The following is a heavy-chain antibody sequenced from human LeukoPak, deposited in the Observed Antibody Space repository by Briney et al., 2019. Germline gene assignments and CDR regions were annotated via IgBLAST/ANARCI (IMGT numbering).Heavy chain of an antibody. CDR1: GYTFTSFG. V-gene: IGHV1-46*03. D-gene: IGHD2-8*01. Sequence: ASVTVSCKASGYTFTSFGISWVRQAPGQGLEWMGIINPSGGSTSYAQKFQGRVTMTRDTSTSTVYMELSSLRSEDTAVYYCARAHLYCTNGVCLEYFQHWGQGTLVTVSS. J-gene: IGHJ1*01. CDR2: INPSGGST. CDR3: ARAHLYCTNGVCLEYFQH.